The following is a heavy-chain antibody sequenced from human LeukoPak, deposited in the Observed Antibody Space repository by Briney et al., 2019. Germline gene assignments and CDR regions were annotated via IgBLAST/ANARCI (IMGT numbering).Heavy chain of an antibody. CDR2: INPNSGGT. V-gene: IGHV1-2*02. CDR1: GYTFTGYY. CDR3: ATDSSSSNWFDP. D-gene: IGHD6-13*01. Sequence: GASVKVPCKASGYTFTGYYMHWVRQAPGQGLEWMGWINPNSGGTNYAQKFQGRVTMTRDTSISTAYMELSRLRSDDTAVYYCATDSSSSNWFDPWGQGTLVTVSS. J-gene: IGHJ5*02.